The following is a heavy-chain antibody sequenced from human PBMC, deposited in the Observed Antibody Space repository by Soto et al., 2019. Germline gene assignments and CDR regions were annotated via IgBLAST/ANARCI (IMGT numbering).Heavy chain of an antibody. V-gene: IGHV1-2*04. CDR1: GYTFTGYY. J-gene: IGHJ6*02. D-gene: IGHD4-4*01. Sequence: ASVKVSCKASGYTFTGYYMHWVRQAPGQGLEWMGWINPNSGGTNYAQKFQGWVTMTRDTSISTAYMELSRLRSDDTAVYYCARDQNRVTTARYYYYYGMDVWGHGTTVTV. CDR2: INPNSGGT. CDR3: ARDQNRVTTARYYYYYGMDV.